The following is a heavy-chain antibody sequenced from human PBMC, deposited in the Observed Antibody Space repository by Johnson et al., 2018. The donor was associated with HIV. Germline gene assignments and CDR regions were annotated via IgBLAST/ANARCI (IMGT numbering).Heavy chain of an antibody. CDR2: IYSGGST. V-gene: IGHV3-66*03. J-gene: IGHJ3*02. Sequence: VQLVESGVGLIQPGGSLRLSCAASGFTVSSNYMSWVRQAPGKGLEWVSVIYSGGSTYYADSVKGRFTISRDNSKNTLYLQMNSLRAEDTAVYYCARGGANSLKLFDIWGQGTMVTVSS. D-gene: IGHD4-23*01. CDR1: GFTVSSNY. CDR3: ARGGANSLKLFDI.